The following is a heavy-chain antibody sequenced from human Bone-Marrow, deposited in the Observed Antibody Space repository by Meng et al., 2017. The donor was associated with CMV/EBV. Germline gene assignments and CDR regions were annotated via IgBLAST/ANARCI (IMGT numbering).Heavy chain of an antibody. Sequence: GESLKISCAASGFTFSSYWMHWVRQAPGKGLVWVSRINSDGSSTSYADSVKGRFTISRDNAKNSLYLQMNSLRPEDTALYYCAARGSYYKFDFWGQGKLVTVSS. CDR1: GFTFSSYW. V-gene: IGHV3-74*01. J-gene: IGHJ4*02. D-gene: IGHD1-26*01. CDR3: AARGSYYKFDF. CDR2: INSDGSST.